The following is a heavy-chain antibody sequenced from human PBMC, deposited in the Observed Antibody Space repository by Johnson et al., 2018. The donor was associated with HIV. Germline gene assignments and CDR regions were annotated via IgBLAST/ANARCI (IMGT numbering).Heavy chain of an antibody. CDR1: GFTFNNAW. Sequence: EVQLVESGGGLVKPGGSLRLSCVASGFTFNNAWMTWVRQAPGKGLEWVGRTRNKANSYTTEYAASVKGRFTISRDDSKNSLYLQMNSLKTEDTAVYYCARGDCSSTSCPRNAFDIWGQGTMVTVSS. CDR2: TRNKANSYTT. D-gene: IGHD2-2*01. V-gene: IGHV3-72*01. CDR3: ARGDCSSTSCPRNAFDI. J-gene: IGHJ3*02.